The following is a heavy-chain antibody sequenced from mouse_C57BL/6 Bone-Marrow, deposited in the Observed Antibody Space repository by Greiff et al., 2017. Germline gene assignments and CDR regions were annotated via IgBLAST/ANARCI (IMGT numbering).Heavy chain of an antibody. D-gene: IGHD3-2*02. V-gene: IGHV14-4*01. CDR1: GFNIKDDY. CDR3: TTKGELRLRFAY. Sequence: EVKLMESGAELVRPGASVKLSCTASGFNIKDDYMHWVKQRPEQGLEWIGWIDPENGDTEYASKFQGKATITADTSSNTAYLQLSSLTSEDTAVYYCTTKGELRLRFAYWGQGTLVTVSA. J-gene: IGHJ3*01. CDR2: IDPENGDT.